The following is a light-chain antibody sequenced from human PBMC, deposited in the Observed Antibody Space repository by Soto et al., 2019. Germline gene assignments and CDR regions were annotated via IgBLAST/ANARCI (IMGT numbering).Light chain of an antibody. J-gene: IGLJ2*01. CDR3: AAWDDSLRGRV. CDR2: SDN. V-gene: IGLV1-44*01. CDR1: SSNIGSNP. Sequence: QSVLTQPPSASGTPGQRVTLACSGSSSNIGSNPVSWYQQLPGTAPKSLIYSDNQRPSGVPDRISGSRSGTSASLAISGLQSEDEAEYYCAAWDDSLRGRVVGGGTKVTVL.